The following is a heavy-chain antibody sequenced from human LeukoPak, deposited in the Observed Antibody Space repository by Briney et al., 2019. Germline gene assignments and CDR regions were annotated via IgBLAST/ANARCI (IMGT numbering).Heavy chain of an antibody. CDR2: ISSSGSTT. CDR1: GFTFSDYY. D-gene: IGHD6-13*01. CDR3: ARKDGYSSSWSFDY. J-gene: IGHJ4*02. V-gene: IGHV3-11*01. Sequence: PGGCLRLSCAASGFTFSDYYMNWIRQAPGKGLEWVSSISSSGSTTNYADSAKGRFTISRDNAKNSLYLQMNGLRAEDTAVYYCARKDGYSSSWSFDYWGQGTLVTVSS.